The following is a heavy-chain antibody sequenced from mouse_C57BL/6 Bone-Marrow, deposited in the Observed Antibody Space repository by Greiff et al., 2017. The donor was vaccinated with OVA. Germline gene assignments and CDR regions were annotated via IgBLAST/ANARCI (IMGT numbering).Heavy chain of an antibody. V-gene: IGHV10-1*01. CDR2: IRSKSNNYAT. Sequence: EVKVVESGGGLVQPKGSLKLSCAASGFSFNTYAMNWVRQAPGKGLEWVARIRSKSNNYATYYADSVKDRFTISRDDSESMLYLQMNNLKTEDTAMYYCVIYYPSFAYWGQGTLVTVSA. D-gene: IGHD1-1*01. J-gene: IGHJ3*01. CDR3: VIYYPSFAY. CDR1: GFSFNTYA.